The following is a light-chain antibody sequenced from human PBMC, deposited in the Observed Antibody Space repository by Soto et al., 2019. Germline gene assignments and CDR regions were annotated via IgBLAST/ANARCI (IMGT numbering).Light chain of an antibody. CDR2: DAP. V-gene: IGKV3-15*01. Sequence: EIVMTQSPATLSVSPGESATLSCRASQSVSRNLAWYQQKPGQAPSLLIYDAPTRATGIPVRFSGSGSGTEFTLTISSLQSEDLAVYYCQQYNNLPRTFGRGTKVEIK. J-gene: IGKJ4*02. CDR3: QQYNNLPRT. CDR1: QSVSRN.